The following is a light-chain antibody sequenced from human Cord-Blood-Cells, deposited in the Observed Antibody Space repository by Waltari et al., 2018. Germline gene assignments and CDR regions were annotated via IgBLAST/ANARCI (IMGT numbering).Light chain of an antibody. V-gene: IGKV3-20*01. CDR3: QQYGSSRLT. CDR2: GAS. J-gene: IGKJ4*01. CDR1: QSVSSSY. Sequence: EIVLTQSPGTLSLSPGDRATLSCRASQSVSSSYLAWYQQKPGQAPRLLIYGASSRATGIPDRFSGSGSRTDFTLTISRLEPEDFAVYYCQQYGSSRLTFGGGTKVEIK.